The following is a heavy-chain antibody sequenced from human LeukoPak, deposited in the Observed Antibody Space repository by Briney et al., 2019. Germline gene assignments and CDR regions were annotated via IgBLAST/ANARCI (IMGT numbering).Heavy chain of an antibody. CDR2: ISTYNGNT. J-gene: IGHJ4*02. V-gene: IGHV1-18*01. D-gene: IGHD4-17*01. CDR1: GYIFISYG. CDR3: ARSTVTTSPIDS. Sequence: ASVKVSCKASGYIFISYGISWVRQAPGQGLEWMGWISTYNGNTYYAQKLQGRVTMTTDTSTSTAYMELRSLRSDDTAVYYCARSTVTTSPIDSWGQGTLVTVSS.